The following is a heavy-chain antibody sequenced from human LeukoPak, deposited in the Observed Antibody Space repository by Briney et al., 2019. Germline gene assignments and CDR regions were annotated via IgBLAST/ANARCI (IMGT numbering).Heavy chain of an antibody. V-gene: IGHV1-46*01. D-gene: IGHD6-6*01. CDR1: GYTFTSYY. CDR2: INPSGGST. J-gene: IGHJ5*02. Sequence: ASVKVSCKASGYTFTSYYMHWVRQAPGQGLEWMGIINPSGGSTSYAQKFQGRVTMTRDMSTSTVYMELSSLRSEDTAVYYCARDPSPPAARDNWFDPWGQGTLVTVSS. CDR3: ARDPSPPAARDNWFDP.